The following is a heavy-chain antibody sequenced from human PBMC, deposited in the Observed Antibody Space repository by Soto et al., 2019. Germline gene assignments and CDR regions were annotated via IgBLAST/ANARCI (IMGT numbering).Heavy chain of an antibody. V-gene: IGHV1-69*13. J-gene: IGHJ6*02. CDR1: GGTFSSYA. CDR3: ARDLGGPHYYGSGSYYSGGMDV. Sequence: SVKVSCKASGGTFSSYAISWVRQAPGQGLEWMGGIIPIFGTANYAQKFQGRVTITADESTSTAYMELSSLRSEDTAVYYCARDLGGPHYYGSGSYYSGGMDVWGQGTTVTVSS. D-gene: IGHD3-10*01. CDR2: IIPIFGTA.